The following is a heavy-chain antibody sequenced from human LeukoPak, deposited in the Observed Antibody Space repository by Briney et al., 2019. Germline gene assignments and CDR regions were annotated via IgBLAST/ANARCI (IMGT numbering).Heavy chain of an antibody. D-gene: IGHD2-8*02. V-gene: IGHV3-7*01. Sequence: GGSLRLSCAASGFTFSSYEMSWVRQAPGKGLEWVADIKQDGSDSNYLDSVGGRFTISRDNGKNSLYLQMNSLRVEDTAVYFCARDSTGWQADSFDIWGQGTMVTVSS. J-gene: IGHJ3*02. CDR2: IKQDGSDS. CDR1: GFTFSSYE. CDR3: ARDSTGWQADSFDI.